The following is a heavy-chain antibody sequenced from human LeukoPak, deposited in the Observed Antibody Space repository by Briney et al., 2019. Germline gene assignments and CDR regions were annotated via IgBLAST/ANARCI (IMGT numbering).Heavy chain of an antibody. V-gene: IGHV1-46*01. CDR1: GYTFTSYY. D-gene: IGHD2-8*01. Sequence: ASVKVSCKASGYTFTSYYLHRVRQAPGQGLECMGIINPSGGSTSYAQKFQGRVTMTRDTSTSTVYMELSSLRSEDTAVYYCARVYAISDEYYYYGMDVWGQGTTVTVSS. J-gene: IGHJ6*02. CDR2: INPSGGST. CDR3: ARVYAISDEYYYYGMDV.